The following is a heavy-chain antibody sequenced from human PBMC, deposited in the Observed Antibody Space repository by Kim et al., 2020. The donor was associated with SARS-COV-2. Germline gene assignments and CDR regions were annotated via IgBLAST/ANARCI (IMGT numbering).Heavy chain of an antibody. CDR1: GFTFSSYA. V-gene: IGHV3-23*01. CDR3: AKARYYYDSSAAWDYFDY. J-gene: IGHJ4*02. CDR2: ISGSGGST. D-gene: IGHD3-22*01. Sequence: GGSLRLSCAASGFTFSSYAMSWVRQAPGKGLEWVSAISGSGGSTYYADSVKGRFTISRDNSKNTLYLQMNSLRAEDTAVYYCAKARYYYDSSAAWDYFDYWGQGTLVTVSS.